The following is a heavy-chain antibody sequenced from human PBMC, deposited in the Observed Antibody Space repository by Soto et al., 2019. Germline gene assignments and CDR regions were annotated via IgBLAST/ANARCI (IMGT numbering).Heavy chain of an antibody. CDR2: ISSSGAYI. V-gene: IGHV3-21*01. Sequence: GGSLRLYCAASGFTFSSYGMHWVRQAPGKGLEWVSSISSSGAYIYYADSVRGRFTISRDNTKNSLFLQMNSLRAEDSAVYYCANEPHYWGQGTLVTVSS. CDR3: ANEPHY. J-gene: IGHJ4*02. CDR1: GFTFSSYG.